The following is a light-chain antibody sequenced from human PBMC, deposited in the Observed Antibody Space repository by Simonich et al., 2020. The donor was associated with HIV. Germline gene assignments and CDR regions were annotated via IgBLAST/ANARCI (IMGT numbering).Light chain of an antibody. CDR2: DAS. CDR1: QSVSSSY. CDR3: QQYGSSPYT. J-gene: IGKJ2*01. V-gene: IGKV3D-20*01. Sequence: EIVLTQSPGTLSLSPGERATLSCRASQSVSSSYLAWYQQKPCLAPRLLIYDASSRATGIPDRFSGSGSGTDFTLTISRLEPEDFAVYYCQQYGSSPYTFGQGTKLEIK.